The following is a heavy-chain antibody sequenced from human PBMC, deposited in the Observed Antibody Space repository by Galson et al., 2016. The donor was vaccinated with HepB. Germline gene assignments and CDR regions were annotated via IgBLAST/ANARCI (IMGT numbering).Heavy chain of an antibody. V-gene: IGHV3-30*04. CDR1: GFTFSDNA. CDR2: ISFDGTEK. Sequence: SLRLSCADSGFTFSDNAMHWVRQAPGKGLEWVALISFDGTEKYYADSVRGRFTISRDNSKNTLYLQMKSLTADDTAVYYCASAVTAASSYYYGMDIWGQGTTVIVS. CDR3: ASAVTAASSYYYGMDI. J-gene: IGHJ6*02. D-gene: IGHD4-17*01.